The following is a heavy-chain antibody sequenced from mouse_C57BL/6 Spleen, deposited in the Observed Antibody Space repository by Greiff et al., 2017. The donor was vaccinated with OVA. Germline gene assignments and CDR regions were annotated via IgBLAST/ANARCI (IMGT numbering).Heavy chain of an antibody. D-gene: IGHD2-3*01. V-gene: IGHV1-61*01. CDR3: ARGDGYYVSFAY. CDR2: IYPSDSET. CDR1: GYTFTSYW. Sequence: QVQLKQPGAELVRPGSSVKLSCKASGYTFTSYWMDWVKQRPGQGLEWIGNIYPSDSETHYNQKFKDKATLTVDKSSSTAYMQLSSLTSEDSAVYYCARGDGYYVSFAYWGQGTLVTVSA. J-gene: IGHJ3*01.